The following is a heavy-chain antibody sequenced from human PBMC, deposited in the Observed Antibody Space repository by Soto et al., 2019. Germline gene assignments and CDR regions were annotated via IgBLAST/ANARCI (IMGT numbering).Heavy chain of an antibody. J-gene: IGHJ3*02. CDR1: GFTFSSYG. V-gene: IGHV3-30*18. Sequence: GESLKISCAASGFTFSSYGMHWVRQAPGKGLEWVAVISYDGSNKYYADSVKGRFTISRDNSKNTLYLQMNSLRAEDTAVYYCAKLETYYYDSSGYPDAFDIWGQGTMVTVSS. CDR2: ISYDGSNK. D-gene: IGHD3-22*01. CDR3: AKLETYYYDSSGYPDAFDI.